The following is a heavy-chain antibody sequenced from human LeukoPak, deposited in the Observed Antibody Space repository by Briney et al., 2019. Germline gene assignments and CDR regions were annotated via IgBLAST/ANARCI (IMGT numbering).Heavy chain of an antibody. D-gene: IGHD3-10*01. Sequence: SGGSLRLSCAASGFTVSSNYMSWVRQSPGKGLEWVSVIYSGGTTYYADSVKGRFTISRDNSNNTLYLQMNSLRAEDTAVYYCASYGSGSYRGLDYWGQGTLVTVFS. CDR2: IYSGGTT. V-gene: IGHV3-53*01. CDR1: GFTVSSNY. CDR3: ASYGSGSYRGLDY. J-gene: IGHJ4*02.